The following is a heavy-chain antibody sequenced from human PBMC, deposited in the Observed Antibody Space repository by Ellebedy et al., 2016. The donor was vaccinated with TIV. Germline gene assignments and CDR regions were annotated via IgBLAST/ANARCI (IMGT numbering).Heavy chain of an antibody. V-gene: IGHV3-11*06. CDR1: GFTFSDYY. J-gene: IGHJ5*02. CDR3: ARNGYCTPSNCRSYNWFDP. D-gene: IGHD2-8*01. Sequence: GESLKISCAASGFTFSDYYMSWIRQAPGKGLEWVSYISSSSSYTNYADSVKGRFTISRDNAKNSLYLQMNSLTVDDTAEYYCARNGYCTPSNCRSYNWFDPWGQGTLVTVSS. CDR2: ISSSSSYT.